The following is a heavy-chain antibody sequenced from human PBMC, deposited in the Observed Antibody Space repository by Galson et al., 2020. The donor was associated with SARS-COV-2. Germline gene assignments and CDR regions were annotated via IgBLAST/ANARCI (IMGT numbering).Heavy chain of an antibody. CDR2: INSDGSST. D-gene: IGHD3-22*01. Sequence: TGGSLRLSCAASGFTFSSYWMHWVRQAPGKGLVWVSRINSDGSSTSYADSVKGRFTISRDNAENTLYLQMNSLRAEDTAVYYCARELPTMIVVVITYYYGMDVWGQGTTVTVSS. CDR1: GFTFSSYW. V-gene: IGHV3-74*01. CDR3: ARELPTMIVVVITYYYGMDV. J-gene: IGHJ6*02.